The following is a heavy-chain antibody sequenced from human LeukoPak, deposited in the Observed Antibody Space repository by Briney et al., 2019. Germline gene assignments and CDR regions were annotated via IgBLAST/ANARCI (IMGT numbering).Heavy chain of an antibody. J-gene: IGHJ5*02. D-gene: IGHD6-13*01. CDR1: GFTFTSYG. CDR2: ISGSGGST. CDR3: AKDSYSSSCYH. Sequence: PGGSLRLSCAASGFTFTSYGMSWVRQAPGKGLEWVSGISGSGGSTYYADSVKGRFTISRDNSKNTLYLQMNSLRAEDTAVYYCAKDSYSSSCYHWGQGTLVTVSS. V-gene: IGHV3-23*01.